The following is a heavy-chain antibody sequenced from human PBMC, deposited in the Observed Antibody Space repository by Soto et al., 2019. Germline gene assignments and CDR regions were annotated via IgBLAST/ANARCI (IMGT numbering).Heavy chain of an antibody. J-gene: IGHJ4*02. CDR1: GYTFTAYY. CDR2: INPITGGT. V-gene: IGHV1-2*02. CDR3: ARNYYDSSDRDYLDY. D-gene: IGHD3-22*01. Sequence: ASVKVSCKASGYTFTAYYIHWVRQAPGQGLEWMGWINPITGGTNYAPNFQGRVTMTRDTSISTAYMELSSLRSDDTASYYCARNYYDSSDRDYLDYWGQGTLVTVSS.